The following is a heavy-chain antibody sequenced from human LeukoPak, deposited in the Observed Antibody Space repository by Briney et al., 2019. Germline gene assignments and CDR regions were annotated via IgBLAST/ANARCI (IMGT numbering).Heavy chain of an antibody. J-gene: IGHJ5*02. CDR3: ARDGGLEAAAGIHP. CDR2: IRGSGGST. D-gene: IGHD6-13*01. CDR1: GFTFSSYA. V-gene: IGHV3-23*01. Sequence: GGSLRLSCAASGFTFSSYAMSWVRQAPGKGLEWVSAIRGSGGSTYYADSVKGRFTISRDNSKNTLYLQMNSLRAEDTAVYYCARDGGLEAAAGIHPWGQGTLVTVSS.